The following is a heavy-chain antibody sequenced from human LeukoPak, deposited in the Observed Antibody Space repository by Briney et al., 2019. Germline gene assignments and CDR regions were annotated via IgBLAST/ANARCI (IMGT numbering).Heavy chain of an antibody. V-gene: IGHV3-11*04. CDR1: GFTFSDYY. D-gene: IGHD3-3*01. J-gene: IGHJ3*02. CDR3: ARPILLRFLEWLSTSDAFDI. CDR2: ISSSGSTI. Sequence: GGSLRLSCAASGFTFSDYYMSWIRQAPGKGLEWVSYISSSGSTIYYADSVKGRFTISRDNAKNSLYLQMNSLRAEDTAVYYCARPILLRFLEWLSTSDAFDIWGQGTMVTVSS.